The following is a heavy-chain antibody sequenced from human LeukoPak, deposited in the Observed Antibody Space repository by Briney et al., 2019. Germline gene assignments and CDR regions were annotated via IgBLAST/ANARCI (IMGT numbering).Heavy chain of an antibody. D-gene: IGHD5-18*01. CDR1: GGYISSSSYY. CDR2: ISYTGST. J-gene: IGHJ4*02. V-gene: IGHV4-39*01. CDR3: ARSFGYSYGLPFDY. Sequence: SETLSLTCTVSGGYISSSSYYWGSIRQPPGKGVEWIGSISYTGSTYYNPSLKSRVSISADTSKNQFSLKLSSVTDADTAIYYCARSFGYSYGLPFDYWGQGNLVTVSS.